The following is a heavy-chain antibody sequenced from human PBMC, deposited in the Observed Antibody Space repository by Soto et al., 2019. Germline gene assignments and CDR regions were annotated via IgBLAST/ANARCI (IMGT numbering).Heavy chain of an antibody. CDR2: IYYSGST. J-gene: IGHJ4*02. D-gene: IGHD3-16*01. V-gene: IGHV4-39*01. CDR3: ARHPLIRSERPAFDY. CDR1: GGAISSSSYY. Sequence: SETLSLTFTVSGGAISSSSYYWGWILQPPGKGLEWIGSIYYSGSTYYNPSLKSRVTISVDTSKNQFSLKLSSVTAADTAVYYCARHPLIRSERPAFDYWGQGTLVTVSS.